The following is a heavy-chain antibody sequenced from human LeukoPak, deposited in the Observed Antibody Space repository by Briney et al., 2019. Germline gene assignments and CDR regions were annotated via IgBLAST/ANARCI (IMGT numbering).Heavy chain of an antibody. Sequence: GGSLRLSCVASAFTFSTYTMNWVRQAPGKGLEWVSSICGANNSTHYADSVKGRFSISRDNSKNSLSLEMNSLRTEDTAMYYCARESGKFDYWGQGTLVAVSS. CDR3: ARESGKFDY. J-gene: IGHJ4*02. CDR2: ICGANNST. V-gene: IGHV3-43*02. CDR1: AFTFSTYT.